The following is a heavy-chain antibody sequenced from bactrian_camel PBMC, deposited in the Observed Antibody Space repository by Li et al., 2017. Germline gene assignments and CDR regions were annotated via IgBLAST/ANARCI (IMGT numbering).Heavy chain of an antibody. V-gene: IGHV3S63*01. CDR2: ITGDGKT. Sequence: HVQLVESGGGSVQTGGSLRLSCKPSFFILDDFEMMWYRQTPGNECELVSSITGDGKTYYIDAVKGRFTISHDAAKNSVDLQMNSLKPDDTAVYYCAATGQVLSVAGCRTQGTQVTVS. CDR1: FFILDDFE. D-gene: IGHD3*01. J-gene: IGHJ4*01.